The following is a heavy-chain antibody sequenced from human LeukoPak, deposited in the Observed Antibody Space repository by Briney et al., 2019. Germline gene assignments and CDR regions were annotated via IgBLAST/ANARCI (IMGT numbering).Heavy chain of an antibody. J-gene: IGHJ4*02. V-gene: IGHV4-34*01. CDR2: INNSGIT. CDR1: GGSFSGYY. Sequence: SETLSLTCAVYGGSFSGYYWSWIRQPPGKGLEWIGEINNSGITNYNPSFKSRVTISVDTSKCQFSLKLRSVTAADTAVYYCARRRVAAAGKLDYWGQGTLVTVSS. CDR3: ARRRVAAAGKLDY. D-gene: IGHD6-13*01.